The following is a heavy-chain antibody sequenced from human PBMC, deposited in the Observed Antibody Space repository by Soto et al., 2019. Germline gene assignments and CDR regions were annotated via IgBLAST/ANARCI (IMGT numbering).Heavy chain of an antibody. V-gene: IGHV3-23*01. CDR1: GFTFSSYA. Sequence: GGSLRLSCAASGFTFSSYAMSWVRQAPGKGLEWVSAISGSGGSTYYADSVKGRFTISRDNSKNTLYLQMNSLRAEDTAVYYCAKKRRFYYYDSSGYYHEDYWGQGTLVTVSS. D-gene: IGHD3-22*01. J-gene: IGHJ4*02. CDR3: AKKRRFYYYDSSGYYHEDY. CDR2: ISGSGGST.